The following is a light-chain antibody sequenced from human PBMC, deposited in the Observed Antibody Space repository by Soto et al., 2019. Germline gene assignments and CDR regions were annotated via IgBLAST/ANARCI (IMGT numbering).Light chain of an antibody. J-gene: IGKJ5*01. Sequence: EIVLTQYPATLSLSPGERATLSCRASPSVTNYLAWYQQKPGQPPRLLIYGAFNRAAGIPARFSGSGSGTDFTLTISSLEPEDSAVYYCQQRNIWPPVTFGQGTRLEIK. CDR2: GAF. CDR3: QQRNIWPPVT. V-gene: IGKV3-11*01. CDR1: PSVTNY.